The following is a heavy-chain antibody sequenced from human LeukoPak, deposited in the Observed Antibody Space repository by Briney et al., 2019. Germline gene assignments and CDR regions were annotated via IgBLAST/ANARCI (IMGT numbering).Heavy chain of an antibody. Sequence: ASAKVSCKASGYTFTGYYMHWVRQAPGQGLEWMGWINPNSGGTNYAQKFQGRVTMTRDTSISTAYMELSRLRSDDTAVYYCVSKGVSSRFLEWLPRVDYWGQGTLVTVSS. CDR3: VSKGVSSRFLEWLPRVDY. CDR2: INPNSGGT. CDR1: GYTFTGYY. J-gene: IGHJ4*02. V-gene: IGHV1-2*02. D-gene: IGHD3-3*01.